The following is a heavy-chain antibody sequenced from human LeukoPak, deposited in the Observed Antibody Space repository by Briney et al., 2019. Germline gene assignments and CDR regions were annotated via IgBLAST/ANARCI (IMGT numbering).Heavy chain of an antibody. CDR1: GITFSTYD. D-gene: IGHD1-26*01. Sequence: GGSLRLSCAASGITFSTYDMSWVRQAPGKGLEWVAFIRYDGSNKYYADSVKGRFTISRDNARNSLYLQMNSLRVEDTAVYYCARDPYSGTYGNTYYYYMDVWGKGTTVTISS. J-gene: IGHJ6*03. V-gene: IGHV3-30*02. CDR3: ARDPYSGTYGNTYYYYMDV. CDR2: IRYDGSNK.